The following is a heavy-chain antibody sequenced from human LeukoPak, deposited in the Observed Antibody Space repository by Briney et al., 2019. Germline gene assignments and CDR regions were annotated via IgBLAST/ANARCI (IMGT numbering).Heavy chain of an antibody. D-gene: IGHD1-26*01. CDR1: GYTFTSYG. V-gene: IGHV1-18*01. Sequence: ASVYVSCKASGYTFTSYGISWVRQAPGPGLEGMGWISAYNGNTNYAQKLQGRVTMTTDTSTSTAYMELRSLRSDDTAVYYCARAPLAFASGSHFDYWGKGTLVTVSS. CDR3: ARAPLAFASGSHFDY. J-gene: IGHJ4*02. CDR2: ISAYNGNT.